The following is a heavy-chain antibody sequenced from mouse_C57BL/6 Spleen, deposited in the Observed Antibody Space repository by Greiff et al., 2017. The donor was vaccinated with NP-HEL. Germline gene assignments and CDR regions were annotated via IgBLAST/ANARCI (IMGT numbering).Heavy chain of an antibody. CDR2: INPNNGGT. CDR3: ARTGDYDEGFAY. D-gene: IGHD2-4*01. V-gene: IGHV1-18*01. J-gene: IGHJ3*01. CDR1: GYTFTDYN. Sequence: EVKLMESGPELVKPGASVKIPCKASGYTFTDYNMDWVKQSHGKSLEWIGDINPNNGGTIYNQKFKGKATLTVDKSSSTAYMELRSLTSEDTAVYYCARTGDYDEGFAYWGQGTLVTVSA.